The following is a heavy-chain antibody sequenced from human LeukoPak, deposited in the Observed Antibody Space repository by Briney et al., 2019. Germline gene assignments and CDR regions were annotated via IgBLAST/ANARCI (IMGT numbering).Heavy chain of an antibody. CDR2: IYPGDSDT. CDR3: ARRYYYGSGQGYYMDV. D-gene: IGHD3-10*01. CDR1: GYSFTSYW. Sequence: GESLKISCKGSGYSFTSYWIGWVRQMPGKGLGWMGIIYPGDSDTRYSPSFQGQVTISADKSISTAYLQWSSLKASDTAMYYCARRYYYGSGQGYYMDVWGKGTTVTISS. V-gene: IGHV5-51*01. J-gene: IGHJ6*03.